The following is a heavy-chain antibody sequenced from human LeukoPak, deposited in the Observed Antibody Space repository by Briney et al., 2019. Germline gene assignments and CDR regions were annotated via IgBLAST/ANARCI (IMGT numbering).Heavy chain of an antibody. CDR3: ARDRKRVHLDY. CDR1: GFTFSSYA. D-gene: IGHD1-1*01. V-gene: IGHV3-30-3*01. CDR2: ISYDGSNK. Sequence: GGSLRLSCAASGFTFSSYAMHWVRQAPGKGLEWVAVISYDGSNKYYADSVKGRFTISRDNSKNTLYLQMNSLRAEDTAVYYCARDRKRVHLDYWGQGTLVTVSS. J-gene: IGHJ4*02.